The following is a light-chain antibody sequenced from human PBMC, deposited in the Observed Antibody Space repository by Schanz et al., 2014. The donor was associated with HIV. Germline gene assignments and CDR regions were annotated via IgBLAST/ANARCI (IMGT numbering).Light chain of an antibody. CDR2: GAS. CDR1: QSVSSSY. CDR3: QQYNNWPSWT. Sequence: EIVLTQSPGTLSLSPGERATLSCRASQSVSSSYLAWYQQKPGQAPRLLIYGASSRATDIPDRFSGSGSGTEFTLTISSLQSEDSAIYYCQQYNNWPSWTFGQGTKVEIK. J-gene: IGKJ1*01. V-gene: IGKV3-20*01.